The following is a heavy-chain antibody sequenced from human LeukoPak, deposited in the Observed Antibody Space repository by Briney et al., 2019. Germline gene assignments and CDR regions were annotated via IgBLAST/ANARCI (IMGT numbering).Heavy chain of an antibody. V-gene: IGHV4-38-2*02. CDR3: ARVTAAEVEF. CDR2: IYHSGNS. D-gene: IGHD6-13*01. Sequence: KTSETLSLTSTVSGSSITVNYYWGRIRQPPGGGLQWIGSIYHSGNSYHNPSLKSRLTMSVDTSKNQFTLNLTSVTAADTAVYYCARVTAAEVEFWGQGTLVTVSS. J-gene: IGHJ4*02. CDR1: GSSITVNYY.